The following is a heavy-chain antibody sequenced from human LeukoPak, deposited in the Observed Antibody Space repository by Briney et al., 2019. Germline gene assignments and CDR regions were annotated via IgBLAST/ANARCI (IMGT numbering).Heavy chain of an antibody. D-gene: IGHD2-2*01. V-gene: IGHV3-74*01. CDR1: GFTFSSYW. CDR2: INSDGSST. J-gene: IGHJ4*02. Sequence: TGGSLRLSCAASGFTFSSYWMHWVRQAPGKGLVWVSRINSDGSSTSYADSVKGRFTISRDNAKNTLYLQMNGLRAEDTAVYYCARDGYCSSTSCYYFDYWGQGTLVTVSS. CDR3: ARDGYCSSTSCYYFDY.